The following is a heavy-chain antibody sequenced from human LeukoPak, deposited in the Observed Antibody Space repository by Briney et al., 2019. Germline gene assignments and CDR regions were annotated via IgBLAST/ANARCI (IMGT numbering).Heavy chain of an antibody. CDR2: IYTCGST. V-gene: IGHV4-4*07. D-gene: IGHD3-10*02. Sequence: SETLSLTCTVSGGSLSSYYWSCIRQSAGKGLEWIGRIYTCGSTHFNPSLKRRVTMSVDTSKHPFSLKLSSVTAADSVVYYCARDMDVRWFDPWGQGTLVTDSS. J-gene: IGHJ5*02. CDR3: ARDMDVRWFDP. CDR1: GGSLSSYY.